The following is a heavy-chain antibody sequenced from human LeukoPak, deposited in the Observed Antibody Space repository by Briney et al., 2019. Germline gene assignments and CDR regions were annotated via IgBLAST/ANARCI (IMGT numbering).Heavy chain of an antibody. D-gene: IGHD3-22*01. CDR3: ARGGDYYDSSGYAWYFDL. Sequence: SETLSLTCAVYGGSFSAYYWSWIRQPPGKGLEWIGEINHSGSTNYNPSLKSRVTISVDTSKNQFSLKLSSVTAADTVVYYCARGGDYYDSSGYAWYFDLWGRGTLVTVSS. CDR2: INHSGST. J-gene: IGHJ2*01. CDR1: GGSFSAYY. V-gene: IGHV4-34*01.